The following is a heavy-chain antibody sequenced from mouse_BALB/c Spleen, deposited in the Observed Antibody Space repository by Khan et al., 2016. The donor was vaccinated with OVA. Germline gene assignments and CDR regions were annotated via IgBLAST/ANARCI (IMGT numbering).Heavy chain of an antibody. D-gene: IGHD2-14*01. CDR2: ISYSGFT. J-gene: IGHJ2*01. Sequence: VQLQQSGPGLVKPSPSLSLSCTVTGYSFTSGYAWNWIRQFPGNNLGWIGNISYSGFTSYTPSLKIRISITRDTSTNPFFLQLTSVTTEDTATYYCARGNKYEYYFDYWGQGTTLTVSS. CDR1: GYSFTSGYA. V-gene: IGHV3-2*02. CDR3: ARGNKYEYYFDY.